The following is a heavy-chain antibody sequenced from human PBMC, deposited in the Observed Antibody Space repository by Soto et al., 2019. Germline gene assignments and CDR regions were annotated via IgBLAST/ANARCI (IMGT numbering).Heavy chain of an antibody. J-gene: IGHJ6*04. V-gene: IGHV3-33*01. D-gene: IGHD7-27*01. CDR3: ARGAGPNHYHMDV. CDR2: LWYDGSRD. CDR1: GISLSNNG. Sequence: ESGGGVVQPGRSLRLSCAASGISLSNNGIHWVRQAPGKGLEWVAVLWYDGSRDYYADSVKGRFSISRDNSKNTVYLQTNSLRDDDTAVYYCARGAGPNHYHMDVWGEGTTVTVSS.